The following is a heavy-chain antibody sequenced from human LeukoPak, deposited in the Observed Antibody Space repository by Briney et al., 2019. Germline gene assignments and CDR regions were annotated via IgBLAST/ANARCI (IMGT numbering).Heavy chain of an antibody. Sequence: SETLSLTCTVSGGSISSNNYYWGWIRQPPGKGLEWIGSIYYSGSTYYNPSLKSRVAISIDTSKKQFSLKLSSVTAADTAVYYCARAYCTSTSCSVVGRFDYWGQGTLVTVSS. CDR2: IYYSGST. D-gene: IGHD2-2*01. V-gene: IGHV4-39*01. CDR1: GGSISSNNYY. J-gene: IGHJ4*02. CDR3: ARAYCTSTSCSVVGRFDY.